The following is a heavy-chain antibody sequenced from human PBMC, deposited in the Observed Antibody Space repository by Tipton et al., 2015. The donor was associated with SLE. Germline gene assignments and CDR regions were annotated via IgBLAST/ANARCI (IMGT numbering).Heavy chain of an antibody. CDR2: INSDGSST. CDR3: ARYFGSYDAFDI. V-gene: IGHV3-74*01. D-gene: IGHD1-26*01. Sequence: SLRLSCAASGFTFSSYWMHWVRQAPGKGLVWVSRINSDGSSTSYADSVKGRFTISRDNAKNTLYLQMNSLRAEDTAVYYCARYFGSYDAFDIWGQGTMVSVSS. J-gene: IGHJ3*02. CDR1: GFTFSSYW.